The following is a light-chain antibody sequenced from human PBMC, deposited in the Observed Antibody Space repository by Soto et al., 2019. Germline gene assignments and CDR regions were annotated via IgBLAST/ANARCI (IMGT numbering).Light chain of an antibody. CDR2: GAS. CDR1: QSVSSN. V-gene: IGKV3-15*01. J-gene: IGKJ1*01. CDR3: QEYNTWPWT. Sequence: EIVLTQSPATLSLSPGERATLSCRTSQSVSSNLAWYQQKPGQAPRLLIYGASTRATDIPARFSGSGSGTEFTLTISSLQSEDSAVYYCQEYNTWPWTFGQGTKVDIK.